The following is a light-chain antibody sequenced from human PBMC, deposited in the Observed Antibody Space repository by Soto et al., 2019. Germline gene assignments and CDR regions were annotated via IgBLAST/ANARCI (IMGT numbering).Light chain of an antibody. V-gene: IGKV3-11*01. J-gene: IGKJ5*01. CDR2: NAS. CDR1: QSVSTF. Sequence: IVWTHSPATLAFSPGSRCILSCGPSQSVSTFLAWFQQKPGQPPRLLIYNASNRTTCIPARFSGSGSGTDFTLTISSLEPEDFAVYYCQQRGDWPPITFGQGTRLEIK. CDR3: QQRGDWPPIT.